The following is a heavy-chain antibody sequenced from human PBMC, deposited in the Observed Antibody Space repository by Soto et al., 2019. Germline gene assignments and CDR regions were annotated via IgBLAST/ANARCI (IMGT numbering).Heavy chain of an antibody. V-gene: IGHV1-18*04. CDR3: ARDCNGGMCYPMY. D-gene: IGHD2-8*02. Sequence: ASVKVSCKASGYTFASYGISWVRQAPGQGLEWMGWISGYNGNTNYAQRLQGRVTMTTDTSTSTAYMELRSLRSDDTAVYYCARDCNGGMCYPMYWGKGTLVTVSS. J-gene: IGHJ4*02. CDR1: GYTFASYG. CDR2: ISGYNGNT.